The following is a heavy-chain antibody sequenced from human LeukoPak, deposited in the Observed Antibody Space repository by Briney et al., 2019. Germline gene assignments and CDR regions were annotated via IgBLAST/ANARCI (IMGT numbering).Heavy chain of an antibody. V-gene: IGHV1-69*13. D-gene: IGHD4-17*01. CDR3: ARSPRGSYGDYQYYFDH. J-gene: IGHJ4*02. Sequence: SVKVSCKASGGTFSSYAISWVRQAPGQGLEWMGGIIPIFGTANYAQKFQGRVTITADESTSTAYMELSSLRSEDTAVYYCARSPRGSYGDYQYYFDHWGQGTLVTVSS. CDR1: GGTFSSYA. CDR2: IIPIFGTA.